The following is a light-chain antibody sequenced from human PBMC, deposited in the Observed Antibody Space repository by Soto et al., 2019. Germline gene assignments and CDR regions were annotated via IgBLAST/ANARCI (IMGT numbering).Light chain of an antibody. CDR3: CSYAGSYSWV. Sequence: QSVLTQPRSVSGSPGQSVTISCTGTSSDVGAYNYVSWYQHHPGKAPKVMIYDFSERPSGVPDRFSGSKSDNKASLTISGLQAEDEADYYCCSYAGSYSWVFGGGTKVTVL. J-gene: IGLJ3*02. CDR2: DFS. V-gene: IGLV2-11*01. CDR1: SSDVGAYNY.